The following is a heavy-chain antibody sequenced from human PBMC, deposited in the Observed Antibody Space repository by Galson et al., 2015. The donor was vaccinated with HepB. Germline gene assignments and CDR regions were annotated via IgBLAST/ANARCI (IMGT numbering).Heavy chain of an antibody. J-gene: IGHJ6*02. CDR2: ISGSGGST. Sequence: LRLSCAASGFTFSSYAMSWVRQAPGKRLEWVSAISGSGGSTYYADSVKGRFTISRDNSKNTLYLQMNSLRAEDTAVYYCAKVARASGSYGGMDVWGQGTTVTVSS. CDR1: GFTFSSYA. CDR3: AKVARASGSYGGMDV. V-gene: IGHV3-23*01. D-gene: IGHD1-26*01.